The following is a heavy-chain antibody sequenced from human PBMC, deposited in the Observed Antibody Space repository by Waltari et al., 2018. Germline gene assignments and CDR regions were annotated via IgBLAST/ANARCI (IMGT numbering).Heavy chain of an antibody. V-gene: IGHV4-59*01. J-gene: IGHJ6*03. D-gene: IGHD2-2*01. Sequence: QVQLQESGPGLVQPSETLSLTCPVSGGPLSRYYWTWLRPPPGKGLEWIGYIYYSGSTNYNPSLKSRVTISVDTSKNQFSLKLSSVTAADTAVYYCARSYSSTSPLNYYYMDVWGKGTTVTVSS. CDR1: GGPLSRYY. CDR2: IYYSGST. CDR3: ARSYSSTSPLNYYYMDV.